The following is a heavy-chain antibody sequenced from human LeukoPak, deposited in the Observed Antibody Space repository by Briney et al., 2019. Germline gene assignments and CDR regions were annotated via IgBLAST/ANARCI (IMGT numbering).Heavy chain of an antibody. Sequence: SETLSLTCTVSGGSISSSSYYWGWIRQPPGKALEWIGYIYYSGSTNYNPSLKSRVTISVDTSKNQFSLKLSSVTAADTAVYYCARGIAAAGPFDYWGQGTLVTVPS. V-gene: IGHV4-61*05. CDR2: IYYSGST. J-gene: IGHJ4*02. D-gene: IGHD6-13*01. CDR1: GGSISSSSYY. CDR3: ARGIAAAGPFDY.